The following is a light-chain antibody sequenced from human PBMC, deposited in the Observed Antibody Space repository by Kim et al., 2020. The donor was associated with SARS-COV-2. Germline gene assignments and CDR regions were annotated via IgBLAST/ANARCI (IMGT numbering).Light chain of an antibody. CDR1: NVGSKN. Sequence: VALGQEARITSGGRNVGSKNVHWYQQLPSQAPVLVIYRDINPPAGIPERVSGSNSGNTATLTISRAQVGDEADYYCQVWDSSAYVFGTGTKVTVL. CDR2: RDI. J-gene: IGLJ1*01. V-gene: IGLV3-9*01. CDR3: QVWDSSAYV.